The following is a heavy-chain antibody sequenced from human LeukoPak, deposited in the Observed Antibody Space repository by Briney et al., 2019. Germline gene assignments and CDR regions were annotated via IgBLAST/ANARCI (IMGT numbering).Heavy chain of an antibody. D-gene: IGHD2-2*01. CDR3: ARGRVPAY. V-gene: IGHV3-23*01. J-gene: IGHJ4*02. Sequence: GGSLRLSCAASGLTFSNYVMTWVRQAPGKGLEWVSGISGNGGTTHYADSVKGRFTISRDNSKNTLYLQMSSLRAEDTAVYYCARGRVPAYWGQGTLVTVSS. CDR1: GLTFSNYV. CDR2: ISGNGGTT.